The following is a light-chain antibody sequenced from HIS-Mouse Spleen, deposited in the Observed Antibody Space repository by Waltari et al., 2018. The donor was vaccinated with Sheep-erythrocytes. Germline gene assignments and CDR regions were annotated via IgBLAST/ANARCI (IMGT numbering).Light chain of an antibody. CDR3: AAWGDSLSGNWV. CDR2: RNN. J-gene: IGLJ3*02. Sequence: QSVLTQPPSASGTPGQRVTISCSGSSSNIGSNYVYWYQQLPGTAPKLLIYRNNQRPSGVPDRFSGSKSGTSASLAISGLRSEDEADYYCAAWGDSLSGNWVFGGGTKLTVL. V-gene: IGLV1-47*01. CDR1: SSNIGSNY.